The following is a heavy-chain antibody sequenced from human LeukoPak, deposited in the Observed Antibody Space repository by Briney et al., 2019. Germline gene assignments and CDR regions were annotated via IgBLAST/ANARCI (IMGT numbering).Heavy chain of an antibody. CDR3: ARTGPSSWYDY. CDR2: IDPSDSYT. V-gene: IGHV5-10-1*01. D-gene: IGHD6-13*01. Sequence: GESLMISCKGSRYSFTSYWISWVRQLPGKGLEWMGRIDPSDSYTNYSPSFQGHVTISADKSISTAYLQWSSLKASDTAMYYCARTGPSSWYDYWGQGTLVTVSS. CDR1: RYSFTSYW. J-gene: IGHJ4*02.